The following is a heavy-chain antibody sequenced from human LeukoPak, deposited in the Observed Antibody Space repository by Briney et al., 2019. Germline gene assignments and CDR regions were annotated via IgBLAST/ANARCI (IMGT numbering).Heavy chain of an antibody. CDR2: IKKTADGLTT. Sequence: GGSLRLSWTFTGFMSLDYALTWGRQTPGKELEWVGFIKKTADGLTTEYAASAKGRLSISGDDYKNIVYLQMNSLTAEDSGFYHCTRSYVNRQDTARLSVGYYYYYYMDVWGTGTTVDVSS. D-gene: IGHD5-18*01. CDR3: TRSYVNRQDTARLSVGYYYYYYMDV. CDR1: GFMSLDYA. J-gene: IGHJ6*03. V-gene: IGHV3-49*04.